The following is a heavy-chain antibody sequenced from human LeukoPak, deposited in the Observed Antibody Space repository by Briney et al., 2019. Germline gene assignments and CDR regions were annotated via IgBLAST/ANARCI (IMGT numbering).Heavy chain of an antibody. CDR2: IKHDGSEK. V-gene: IGHV3-7*01. CDR3: ARGRGLEY. CDR1: GFTFSSYA. Sequence: PGGSLRLSCAASGFTFSSYAMSWVRQAPGKGLEWVANIKHDGSEKYYVDSVKGRFTISRDNARKSVYLQMNSLRAEDTALYYCARGRGLEYWGQGTLVTVSS. J-gene: IGHJ4*02.